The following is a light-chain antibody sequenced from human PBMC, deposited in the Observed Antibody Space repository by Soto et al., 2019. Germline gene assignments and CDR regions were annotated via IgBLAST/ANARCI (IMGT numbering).Light chain of an antibody. V-gene: IGKV3-20*01. CDR3: QQYGRSWWT. Sequence: EIVLTQSPGTLSLSPGERATLSCRTSQTISSNYLAWYQQKPGQAPRLLIYGASSRAAGIPDRFSGSGSGTDFTLTISRLEAEDFAVYYCQQYGRSWWTFGQGTKVEI. J-gene: IGKJ1*01. CDR2: GAS. CDR1: QTISSNY.